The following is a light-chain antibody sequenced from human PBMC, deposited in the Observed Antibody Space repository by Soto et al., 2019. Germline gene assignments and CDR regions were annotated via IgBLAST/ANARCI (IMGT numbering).Light chain of an antibody. V-gene: IGKV1-39*01. CDR1: QSISSY. Sequence: DILMTQAPASLSASVGDRVTITCRASQSISSYLNWYQQKPGKAPKLLIYAASSLQSGVPARFSGSGSGTDFTLTISSLQPEDFGTYYCQQSYSTPRTFGQGTKVDI. CDR3: QQSYSTPRT. J-gene: IGKJ1*01. CDR2: AAS.